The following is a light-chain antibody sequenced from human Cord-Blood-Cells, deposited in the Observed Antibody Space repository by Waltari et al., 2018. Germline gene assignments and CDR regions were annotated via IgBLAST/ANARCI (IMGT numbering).Light chain of an antibody. V-gene: IGKV1-27*01. J-gene: IGKJ2*01. Sequence: DIQMTQSPSSLSAYVGDRVTITCRASQGISNYLAWYQQKPGKVPKLLIYAASTLQSGVPSRLSGSSSGPDFTLTISSLQPDDVATYYCQKYNSAPPYTFGQVTKLEIK. CDR1: QGISNY. CDR2: AAS. CDR3: QKYNSAPPYT.